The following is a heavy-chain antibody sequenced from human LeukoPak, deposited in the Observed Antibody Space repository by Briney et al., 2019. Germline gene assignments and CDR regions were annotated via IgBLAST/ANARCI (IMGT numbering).Heavy chain of an antibody. D-gene: IGHD5-12*01. V-gene: IGHV4-59*08. CDR2: IYYSGST. J-gene: IGHJ4*02. CDR3: ARASTGGYPHYFDY. Sequence: SETLSLTCTVSGVSISSYYWSWIRQPPGKGLEWIGYIYYSGSTNYNPSLKSRVTISVDTSKNQFSLKLSSVTAADTAVYYCARASTGGYPHYFDYWGQGTLVTVSS. CDR1: GVSISSYY.